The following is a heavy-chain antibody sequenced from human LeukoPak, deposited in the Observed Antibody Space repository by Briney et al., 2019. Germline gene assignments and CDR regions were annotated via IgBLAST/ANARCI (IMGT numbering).Heavy chain of an antibody. J-gene: IGHJ5*02. CDR3: AKGSYYGSGDFNWFDP. V-gene: IGHV3-21*04. CDR1: GFTFSSYS. Sequence: GGSLRLSCAASGFTFSSYSMNWVRQAPGKGLEWVSSISSSSSYIYYADSVKGRFTISRDNAKNSLYLQMNSLRAEDTALYYCAKGSYYGSGDFNWFDPWGQGNLVTVSS. CDR2: ISSSSSYI. D-gene: IGHD3-10*01.